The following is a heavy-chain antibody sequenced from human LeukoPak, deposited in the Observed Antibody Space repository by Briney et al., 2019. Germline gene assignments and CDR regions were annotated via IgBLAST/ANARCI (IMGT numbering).Heavy chain of an antibody. CDR3: GRTGVGSTNEIDH. CDR2: ISYDGSNK. J-gene: IGHJ4*02. Sequence: GGSLRLSCAASGFTFSSYGMHWVRQAPGKGLEWVAVISYDGSNKYYADSVKGRFTISRDNAKNTLFLQVNSLRAEDTAVYYCGRTGVGSTNEIDHWGQGTLVTVSS. V-gene: IGHV3-30*03. D-gene: IGHD1-26*01. CDR1: GFTFSSYG.